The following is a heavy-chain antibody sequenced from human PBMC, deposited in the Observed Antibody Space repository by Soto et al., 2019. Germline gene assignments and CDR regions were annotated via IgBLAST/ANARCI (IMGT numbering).Heavy chain of an antibody. CDR2: ISAYNGNT. Sequence: GASVKVSCKASGYTFTSYGISWVRRAPGQGLEWMGWISAYNGNTNYAQKLQGRVTMTTDTSTSTAYMELRSLRSDDTAVYYCARVVLDFWSGYYPTPKDAFDIWGQGTMVTVSS. J-gene: IGHJ3*02. CDR3: ARVVLDFWSGYYPTPKDAFDI. V-gene: IGHV1-18*01. D-gene: IGHD3-3*01. CDR1: GYTFTSYG.